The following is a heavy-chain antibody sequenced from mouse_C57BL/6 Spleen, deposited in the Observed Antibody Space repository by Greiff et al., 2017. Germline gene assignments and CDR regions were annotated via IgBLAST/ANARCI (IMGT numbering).Heavy chain of an antibody. D-gene: IGHD3-2*02. CDR1: GYAFTNYL. CDR3: ARGTLELRLRYYAMDY. CDR2: INPGSGGT. Sequence: QVQLQQSGAELVRPGTSVKVSCKASGYAFTNYLIEWVKQRPGQGLEWIGVINPGSGGTNYNEKFKGKATLTADKSSSTAYMQLSSLTSEDSAVYFCARGTLELRLRYYAMDYWGQGTSVTVSS. V-gene: IGHV1-54*01. J-gene: IGHJ4*01.